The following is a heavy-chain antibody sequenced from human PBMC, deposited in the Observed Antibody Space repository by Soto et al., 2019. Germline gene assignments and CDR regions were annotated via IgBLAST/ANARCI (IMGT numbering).Heavy chain of an antibody. D-gene: IGHD3-3*01. J-gene: IGHJ5*02. V-gene: IGHV4-4*08. Sequence: QVQLQESGPGLVKPSETLSLTCTVSGGSISSDFWSWIRQPPGQGLEWIGYISISGNTDYSPSLKSRXXXXXXXXXXXXXXXXXXXXXXXXXXXXXAXGRXDXHAGSGPRWMWLAPWGQGTLVTVSS. CDR2: ISISGNT. CDR3: AXGRXDXHAGSGPRWMWLAP. CDR1: GGSISSDF.